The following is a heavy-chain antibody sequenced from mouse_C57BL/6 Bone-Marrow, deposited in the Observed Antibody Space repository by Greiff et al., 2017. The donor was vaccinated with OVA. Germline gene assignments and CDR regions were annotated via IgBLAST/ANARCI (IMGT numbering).Heavy chain of an antibody. CDR3: ARCYYGSSVLFDY. CDR2: INPSTGGT. J-gene: IGHJ2*01. Sequence: EVKLLESGPELVKPGASVKISCKASGYSFTGYYMNWVKQSPEKSLEWIGEINPSTGGTTYNQKFKAKATLTVDKSSSTAYMQLKSLTSEDSAVYYCARCYYGSSVLFDYWGQGTTLTVSS. V-gene: IGHV1-42*01. CDR1: GYSFTGYY. D-gene: IGHD1-1*01.